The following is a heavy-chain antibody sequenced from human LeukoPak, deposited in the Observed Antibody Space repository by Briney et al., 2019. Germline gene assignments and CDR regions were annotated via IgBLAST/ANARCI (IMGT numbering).Heavy chain of an antibody. V-gene: IGHV4-39*07. J-gene: IGHJ3*01. CDR3: ARGHYSDSSLLDV. CDR2: IYYSGST. CDR1: GGSLSSSSYY. Sequence: SETLSLTCTVSGGSLSSSSYYWGWLRQPPGTGLEWVGSIYYSGSTYYNPSLKSRVTISVDTSKNQFSLKLSSVTAADTAVYYCARGHYSDSSLLDVWGQGTMVTVS. D-gene: IGHD3-22*01.